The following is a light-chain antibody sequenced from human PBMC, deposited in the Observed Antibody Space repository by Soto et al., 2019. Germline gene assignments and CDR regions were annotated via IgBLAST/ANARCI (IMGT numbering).Light chain of an antibody. CDR1: QTVSNH. CDR2: HTS. J-gene: IGKJ5*01. V-gene: IGKV3D-15*01. CDR3: RQYHTWHTSNT. Sequence: SPATLSVSPGERATLSCRASQTVSNHLAWYQQKNGQAPRLLIYHTSIRATGIPIRFSGSGSGTELILTISCLQSEDFAVSYCRQYHTWHTSNTVGQGIRLEIK.